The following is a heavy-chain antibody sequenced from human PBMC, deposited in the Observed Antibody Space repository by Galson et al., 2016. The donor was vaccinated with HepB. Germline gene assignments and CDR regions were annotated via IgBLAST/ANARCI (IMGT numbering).Heavy chain of an antibody. CDR1: EFTFSTYG. Sequence: SLRLSCAASEFTFSTYGMHWVRQAPGKGLEWVALIWHDGSNKYYADSVKGRFTISRDNSKNTLYLQMNSLRAEDTAVYYCARDAWEVNALDIWGQGTMVTVSS. J-gene: IGHJ3*02. CDR3: ARDAWEVNALDI. D-gene: IGHD1-26*01. CDR2: IWHDGSNK. V-gene: IGHV3-33*01.